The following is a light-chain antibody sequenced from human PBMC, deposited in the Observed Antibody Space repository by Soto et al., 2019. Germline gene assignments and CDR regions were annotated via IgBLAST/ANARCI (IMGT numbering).Light chain of an antibody. J-gene: IGKJ4*01. V-gene: IGKV4-1*01. Sequence: DIVVTQSPESLAVSLGERATINCQSSQSLFYSSDNNKYLRWYQQKPGQPPKLLIYWASTRESGVPDRFIGAGSGTDFTLTITSLQAEDVAVYYCQQYYATPLTFGGGTKVEI. CDR2: WAS. CDR3: QQYYATPLT. CDR1: QSLFYSSDNNKY.